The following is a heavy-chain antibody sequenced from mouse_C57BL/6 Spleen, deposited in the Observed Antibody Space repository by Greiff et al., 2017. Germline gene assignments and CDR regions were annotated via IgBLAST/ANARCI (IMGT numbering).Heavy chain of an antibody. CDR3: AILLWFSLFAY. Sequence: VQLQQPGAELVMPGASVKLSCKASGYTFTSYWMHWVKQRPGQGLEWIGELDPSDSYTNYNQKFKGKSTLTVDKSSSTAYMQLSSLTSEDSSFYYCAILLWFSLFAYWGQGTLVTVSA. CDR2: LDPSDSYT. J-gene: IGHJ3*01. CDR1: GYTFTSYW. D-gene: IGHD2-2*01. V-gene: IGHV1-69*01.